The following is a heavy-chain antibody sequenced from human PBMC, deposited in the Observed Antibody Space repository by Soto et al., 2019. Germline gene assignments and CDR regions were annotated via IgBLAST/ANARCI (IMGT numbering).Heavy chain of an antibody. CDR3: AGHMLEGTAAAGRVFDP. V-gene: IGHV4-39*01. Sequence: QLQLQESGPGLVKPSETLSLTCIVSGGSISSSSYYWGWIRQPPGKGLEWIGSIYYRGNIYYNPPLKSRITVSVDPSKNQFSLKLSSVTAADTAVYYCAGHMLEGTAAAGRVFDPWGQGTLVTVSS. CDR2: IYYRGNI. D-gene: IGHD6-13*01. CDR1: GGSISSSSYY. J-gene: IGHJ5*02.